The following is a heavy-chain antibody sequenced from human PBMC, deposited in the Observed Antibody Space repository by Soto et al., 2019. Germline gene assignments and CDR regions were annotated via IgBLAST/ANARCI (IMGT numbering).Heavy chain of an antibody. V-gene: IGHV4-31*03. D-gene: IGHD3-10*01. CDR1: GGSISSGGYY. CDR2: IYYSGST. Sequence: PSETLSLTCTFSGGSISSGGYYWSWIRQHPGKGLEWIGYIYYSGSTYYNPSLKSRVTISVDTSKNQFSLKLSSVTAADTAVYYWARCMVRGMYCFDYWGQGTLVTVSS. J-gene: IGHJ4*02. CDR3: ARCMVRGMYCFDY.